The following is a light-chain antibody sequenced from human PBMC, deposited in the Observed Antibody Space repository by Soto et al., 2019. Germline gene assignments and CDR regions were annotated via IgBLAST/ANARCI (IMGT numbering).Light chain of an antibody. CDR1: QAIRND. V-gene: IGKV1-17*01. CDR2: AAS. CDR3: LQHNSYPFT. Sequence: DIQMTQSPSSLSASVGDRVTITCRASQAIRNDLAWFQQKPGKAPKRLIYAASSLQGGVPSRFIGSGSGKDFTLTISILQPEDFATYYCLQHNSYPFTFGQGTELDIK. J-gene: IGKJ2*01.